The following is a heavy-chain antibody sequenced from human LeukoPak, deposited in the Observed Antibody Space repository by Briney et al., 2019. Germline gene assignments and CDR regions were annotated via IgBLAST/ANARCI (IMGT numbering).Heavy chain of an antibody. CDR2: INHSGST. V-gene: IGHV4-39*07. CDR3: AREVGLRAGY. CDR1: GASISSSTYY. J-gene: IGHJ4*02. D-gene: IGHD4-17*01. Sequence: PSETLSLTCTVSGASISSSTYYWGWIRQPPGKGLEWIGEINHSGSTNYNPSLKSRVTISVDTSKNQFSLKLSSVTAADTAVYYCAREVGLRAGYWGQGTLVTVSS.